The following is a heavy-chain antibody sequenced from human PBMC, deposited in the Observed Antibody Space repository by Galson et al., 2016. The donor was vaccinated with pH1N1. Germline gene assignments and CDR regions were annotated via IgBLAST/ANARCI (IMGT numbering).Heavy chain of an antibody. Sequence: TLSLTCAVSGGSISSDGYSWSWIRQPPGKGLEWIGYIYHSGTTYYNPSLKSRVTISIERSKNQFSLKLSSVTASDTAVYYCARGLMTAIYDYFDLWGQGTLVTVSS. CDR1: GGSISSDGYS. V-gene: IGHV4-30-2*01. CDR2: IYHSGTT. D-gene: IGHD2-21*02. CDR3: ARGLMTAIYDYFDL. J-gene: IGHJ4*02.